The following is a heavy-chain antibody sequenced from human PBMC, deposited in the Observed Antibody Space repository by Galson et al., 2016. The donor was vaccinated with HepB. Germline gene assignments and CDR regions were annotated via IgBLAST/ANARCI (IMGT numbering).Heavy chain of an antibody. D-gene: IGHD6-13*01. CDR3: AKVTGSVYSSWYYLPVDY. Sequence: SLRLSCAASGFAFSSYAMSWVRQAPGKGLEWVSIISGSGGSTYYADSVKGRFTISRDNSKNTLFLQMNSLRAEDTAVFYCAKVTGSVYSSWYYLPVDYWGQGTLVTVSS. J-gene: IGHJ4*02. CDR1: GFAFSSYA. CDR2: ISGSGGST. V-gene: IGHV3-23*01.